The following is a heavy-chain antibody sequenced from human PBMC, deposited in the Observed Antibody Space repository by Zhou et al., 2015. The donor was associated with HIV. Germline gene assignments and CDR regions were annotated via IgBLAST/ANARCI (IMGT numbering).Heavy chain of an antibody. D-gene: IGHD3-22*01. CDR3: ARGLGDSSAFDY. Sequence: QVQLVQSGTEVKKPGASVKVSCKASGYRFLSYGISWVRQVPGQGLEWMGWISADSDYTNYAQKFQGRVTITADESTSTAYMELSSLRSEDTAVYYCARGLGDSSAFDYWGQGTLVTVSS. V-gene: IGHV1-18*01. CDR2: ISADSDYT. CDR1: GYRFLSYG. J-gene: IGHJ4*02.